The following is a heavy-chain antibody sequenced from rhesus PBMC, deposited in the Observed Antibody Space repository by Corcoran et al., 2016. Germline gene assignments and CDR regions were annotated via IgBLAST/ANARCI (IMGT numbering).Heavy chain of an antibody. J-gene: IGHJ4*01. CDR3: AITIFGVVITRGGYFDY. CDR1: GASLSSYW. Sequence: QVQLQESGPGLVKPSETLSLTCPVSGASLSSYWWSGIRPPPGKGLEWIGGINGNSGSTNYNPSLKSRVTISRDTSKNQFSLKLSSVTAADTAVYYCAITIFGVVITRGGYFDYWGQGVLVTVSS. V-gene: IGHV4-80*01. D-gene: IGHD3-3*01. CDR2: INGNSGST.